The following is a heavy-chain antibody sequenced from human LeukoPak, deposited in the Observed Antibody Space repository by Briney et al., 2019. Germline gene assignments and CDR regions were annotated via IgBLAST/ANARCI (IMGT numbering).Heavy chain of an antibody. V-gene: IGHV1-2*02. CDR2: INPNSGGT. CDR3: ARGTACSGSSCSCGY. Sequence: ASVKVSCKASGYTFTGYYMHWVRQAPGQGLEWMGWINPNSGGTNYAQKFQGRVTMTRDTSISTAYMELSRLTSDDTAVYYCARGTACSGSSCSCGYWGQGTLVTVSS. CDR1: GYTFTGYY. D-gene: IGHD2-15*01. J-gene: IGHJ4*02.